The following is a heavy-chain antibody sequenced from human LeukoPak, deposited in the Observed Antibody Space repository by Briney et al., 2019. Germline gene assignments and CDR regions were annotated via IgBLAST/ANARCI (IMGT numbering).Heavy chain of an antibody. CDR3: ARVSWTYYYDSSGSFFDY. CDR1: GFTVSSNY. Sequence: GGSLRLSCAASGFTVSSNYMSWVRQAPGKGLEWVSVIYSGGGTYYADSVKGRFTISRDNSKNTLYLQMNSLRAEDTAVYYCARVSWTYYYDSSGSFFDYWGQGTLVTVSS. CDR2: IYSGGGT. D-gene: IGHD3-22*01. V-gene: IGHV3-66*02. J-gene: IGHJ4*02.